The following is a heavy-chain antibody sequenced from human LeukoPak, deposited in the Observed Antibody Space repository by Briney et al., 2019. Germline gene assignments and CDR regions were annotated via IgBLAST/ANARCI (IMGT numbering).Heavy chain of an antibody. Sequence: PSETLSLTCTVSGGSLSSGRYYWSWIRQPAGKGLEWIGRIYTSGSTNYNPSLKSRVTISVDTSKKQFPLKLSSVTAADTAVYYCAREPYYYDSSGYTSFDYWGQGTLVTVS. CDR3: AREPYYYDSSGYTSFDY. D-gene: IGHD3-22*01. CDR2: IYTSGST. J-gene: IGHJ4*02. CDR1: GGSLSSGRYY. V-gene: IGHV4-61*02.